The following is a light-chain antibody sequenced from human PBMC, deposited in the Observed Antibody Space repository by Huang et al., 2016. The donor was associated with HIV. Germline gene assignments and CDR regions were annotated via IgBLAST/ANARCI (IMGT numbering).Light chain of an antibody. CDR3: QQSYSTLFT. Sequence: DIQMTQSPSSLSASVGDRVTITCRASQNINTYLNWYQQKRGKAPKRLIYTASTLESGVPSRFSGSGSGTDFTLTISSLQPEDSASYYCQQSYSTLFTFGPGTKIDVK. J-gene: IGKJ3*01. V-gene: IGKV1-39*01. CDR1: QNINTY. CDR2: TAS.